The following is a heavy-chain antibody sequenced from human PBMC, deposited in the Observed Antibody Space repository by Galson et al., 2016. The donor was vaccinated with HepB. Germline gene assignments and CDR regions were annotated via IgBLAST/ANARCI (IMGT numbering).Heavy chain of an antibody. CDR1: SGSVSSGGYY. J-gene: IGHJ6*02. Sequence: ETLSLTCTVSSGSVSSGGYYWSWVRQSPGKGLEWIGYIQNPGSTSYNPSLKGRVTISIDRSKNQFFLELTSVTAADTAVYYCARDEGFYNGMDVWGQGTTVTVSS. D-gene: IGHD2/OR15-2a*01. V-gene: IGHV4-61*08. CDR3: ARDEGFYNGMDV. CDR2: IQNPGST.